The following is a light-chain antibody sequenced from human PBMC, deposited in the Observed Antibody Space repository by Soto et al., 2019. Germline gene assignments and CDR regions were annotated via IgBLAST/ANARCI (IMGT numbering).Light chain of an antibody. CDR2: DVS. CDR1: SSDVGGYNY. J-gene: IGLJ1*01. CDR3: SSYSGSSTLDV. Sequence: QSALTQPASVSGSPGQSITISCTGTSSDVGGYNYVSWYQQHPGKAPKLIIYDVSSRPSGVSNRFSGSKSGNTASLTISGVQAEDEADYSCSSYSGSSTLDVFGTGTKVTVL. V-gene: IGLV2-14*01.